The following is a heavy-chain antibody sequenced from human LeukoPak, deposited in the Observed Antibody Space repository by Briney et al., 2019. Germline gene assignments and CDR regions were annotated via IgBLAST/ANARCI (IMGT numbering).Heavy chain of an antibody. CDR3: AKGSPNENGPIAVADPLLDY. CDR1: RFTFYDYA. CDR2: IWWYSGSI. J-gene: IGHJ4*02. Sequence: GGSLSLSCAASRFTFYDYAMHWVRHARGKGLEWLSRIWWYSGSIGYADSVKGRFTISRDNAKNSLYLQMNSLRAEDTALYYCAKGSPNENGPIAVADPLLDYWGQGTLVTVSS. D-gene: IGHD6-19*01. V-gene: IGHV3-9*01.